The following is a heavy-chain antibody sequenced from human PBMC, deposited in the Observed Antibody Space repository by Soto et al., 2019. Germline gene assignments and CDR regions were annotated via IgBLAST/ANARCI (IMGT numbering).Heavy chain of an antibody. J-gene: IGHJ5*02. D-gene: IGHD2-2*01. Sequence: QVQLVESGGGVVQPGRSLRLSCAASGFTFSNYPLHWVRQAPCKGLEWVAVISYDGSNQYYGDSVRGRFSISRDTSKNTLYLQMNSLRSDDTGVHYCVRETLRPAARYDWFDPWGQGTLVTVSS. CDR3: VRETLRPAARYDWFDP. CDR1: GFTFSNYP. CDR2: ISYDGSNQ. V-gene: IGHV3-30*04.